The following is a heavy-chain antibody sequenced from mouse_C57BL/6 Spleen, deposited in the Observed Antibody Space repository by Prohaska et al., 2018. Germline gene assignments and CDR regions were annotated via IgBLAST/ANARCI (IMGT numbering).Heavy chain of an antibody. CDR2: IDPSDSYT. Sequence: HWVKQRPGQGLEWIGEIDPSDSYTNYNQKFKGKATLTVDKTSSTAYMQLSSLTSEDSAVYYCARSHYYGSSSPYWYFDVWGTGTTVTVSS. CDR3: ARSHYYGSSSPYWYFDV. D-gene: IGHD1-1*01. J-gene: IGHJ1*03. V-gene: IGHV1-69*02.